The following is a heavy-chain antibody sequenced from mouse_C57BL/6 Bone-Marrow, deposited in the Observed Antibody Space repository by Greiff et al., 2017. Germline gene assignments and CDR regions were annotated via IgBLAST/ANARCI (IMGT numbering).Heavy chain of an antibody. D-gene: IGHD2-3*01. J-gene: IGHJ3*01. CDR1: GFTFSDYG. CDR2: ISSGSSTI. CDR3: ARGGYSAWFAY. Sequence: VQLKESGGGLVKPGGSLKLSCAASGFTFSDYGLHWVRQAPEKGLEWVAYISSGSSTIYYAATVKGRFTISRDNAKNTLFLQMTSLRSEDTAMYYCARGGYSAWFAYWGQGTLVTVSA. V-gene: IGHV5-17*01.